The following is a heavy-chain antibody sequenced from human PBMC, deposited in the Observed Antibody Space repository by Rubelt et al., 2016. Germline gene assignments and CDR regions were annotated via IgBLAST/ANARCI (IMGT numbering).Heavy chain of an antibody. CDR1: GGSFSGYF. CDR2: INHGGST. Sequence: QVQLQQWGAGLLKPSETLSRTCAVYGGSFSGYFWSWIRQPPGMGLEWIGEINHGGSTNFNPSLKSRLTMSVDTSKSQLSLNLTSVTAADRAVYYCASLGCSGSSCIVYWGQGTLVTVSS. CDR3: ASLGCSGSSCIVY. J-gene: IGHJ4*02. V-gene: IGHV4-34*02. D-gene: IGHD2-2*01.